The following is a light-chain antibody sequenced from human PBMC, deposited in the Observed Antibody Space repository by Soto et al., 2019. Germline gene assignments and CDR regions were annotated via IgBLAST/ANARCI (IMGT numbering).Light chain of an antibody. CDR3: QQYNNWPRT. CDR2: KAS. J-gene: IGKJ1*01. CDR1: QSLDNW. V-gene: IGKV1-5*03. Sequence: DIQMTQSPSTLSASMGDRVTITCLASQSLDNWLAWYQQKPGKAPKLLIYKASSLESGVPSRFSDSGSGTEFTLTISSLQSEDFAVHYCQQYNNWPRTFGQGTKV.